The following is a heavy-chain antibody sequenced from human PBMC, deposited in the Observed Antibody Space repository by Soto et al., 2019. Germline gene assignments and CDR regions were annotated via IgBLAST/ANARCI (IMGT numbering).Heavy chain of an antibody. CDR1: GFTFSSYW. V-gene: IGHV3-7*03. CDR2: IKQDGSEK. J-gene: IGHJ5*02. CDR3: ARVSPLERRYSWFDP. Sequence: GGSLRLSCAASGFTFSSYWMSWVRQAPGKGLEWVANIKQDGSEKYYVDSVKGRFTISRDNAKNSLYLQMNSLRAEDTAVYYCARVSPLERRYSWFDPWGQGTMITV. D-gene: IGHD1-1*01.